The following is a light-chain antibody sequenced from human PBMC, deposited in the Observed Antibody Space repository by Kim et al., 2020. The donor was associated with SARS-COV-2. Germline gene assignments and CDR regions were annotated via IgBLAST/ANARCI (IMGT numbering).Light chain of an antibody. CDR3: AAWDDNLNGRV. Sequence: ELTQPPSMSGTPGQRVTISCSGSSSNIGSNNVNWYQQLPGSSPKLLIYSNNQRPSGVPDRVSGSKSGTSASLAISGLQSDDEATYYCAAWDDNLNGRVFGGGTKLAVL. CDR1: SSNIGSNN. CDR2: SNN. V-gene: IGLV1-44*01. J-gene: IGLJ3*02.